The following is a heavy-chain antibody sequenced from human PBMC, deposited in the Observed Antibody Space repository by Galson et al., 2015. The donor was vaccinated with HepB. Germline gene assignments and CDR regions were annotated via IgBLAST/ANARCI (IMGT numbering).Heavy chain of an antibody. CDR3: ARGGSYYRY. V-gene: IGHV3-7*01. CDR2: IKYDGSEK. CDR1: GFTLSSFW. D-gene: IGHD1-26*01. Sequence: SLRLSCAASGFTLSSFWMSWVRQAPGKGLEWVANIKYDGSEKYYVDSVNGRFTISRDNAKNSLYLQMNSLRAEDTAVYYCARGGSYYRYWGQGTLVTVSA. J-gene: IGHJ4*02.